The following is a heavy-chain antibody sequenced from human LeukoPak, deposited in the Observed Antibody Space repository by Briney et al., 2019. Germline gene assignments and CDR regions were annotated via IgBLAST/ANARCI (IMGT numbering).Heavy chain of an antibody. J-gene: IGHJ6*02. Sequence: SETLSLTCAVSGGSISSGGYSWSWIRQPPGKGLEWIGYIYHSGSTYYNPSLKSRVTISVDTSKNQFSLKLSSVTAADTAVYYCARQLEPDYYYYYGMDVWGQGTTVTVSS. CDR2: IYHSGST. CDR1: GGSISSGGYS. V-gene: IGHV4-30-2*01. D-gene: IGHD1-1*01. CDR3: ARQLEPDYYYYYGMDV.